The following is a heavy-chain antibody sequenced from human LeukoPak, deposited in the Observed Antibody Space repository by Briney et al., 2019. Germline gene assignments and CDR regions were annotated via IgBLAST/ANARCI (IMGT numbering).Heavy chain of an antibody. CDR2: INWNGGSI. Sequence: GGSLRLSCAASGFTFDDYGMSWVRQAPGEGLEWVSGINWNGGSIGYADSVKGRFTISRDNAKNSLYLQMNSLRAEDTAVYYCARVKGSSFFDYWGQGTLVTVSS. V-gene: IGHV3-20*04. CDR3: ARVKGSSFFDY. J-gene: IGHJ4*02. CDR1: GFTFDDYG. D-gene: IGHD6-13*01.